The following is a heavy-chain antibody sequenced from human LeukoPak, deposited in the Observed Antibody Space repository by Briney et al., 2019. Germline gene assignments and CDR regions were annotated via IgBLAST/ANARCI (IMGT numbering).Heavy chain of an antibody. CDR3: AREDCSGGSCYGGFDC. CDR2: TYQRSKWCN. D-gene: IGHD2-15*01. V-gene: IGHV6-1*01. J-gene: IGHJ4*02. Sequence: SQTLSLTCAISGDSVSSNSAAWNWIRQSPSRGLEWLRRTYQRSKWCNDYALSVKSRITINPDTSKNQFSLQLNSVTPEDTAVYYCAREDCSGGSCYGGFDCWGQGTLVTVSS. CDR1: GDSVSSNSAA.